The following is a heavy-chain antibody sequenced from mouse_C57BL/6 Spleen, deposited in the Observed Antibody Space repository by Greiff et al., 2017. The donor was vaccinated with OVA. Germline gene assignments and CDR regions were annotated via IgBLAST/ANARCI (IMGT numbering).Heavy chain of an antibody. CDR3: AGGFAY. Sequence: VQLQQPGAELVMPGASVKLSCKASGYTFTSYWMNWVKQRPGQGLEWIGEIDPSDSYTNYNQKFKGKSTLTVDKADSTAYMQLSSLTSEDSAVYYCAGGFAYWGQGTLVTVSA. CDR1: GYTFTSYW. V-gene: IGHV1-69*01. J-gene: IGHJ3*01. CDR2: IDPSDSYT.